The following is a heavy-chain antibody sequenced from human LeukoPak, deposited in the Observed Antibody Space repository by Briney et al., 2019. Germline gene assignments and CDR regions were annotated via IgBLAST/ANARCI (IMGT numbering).Heavy chain of an antibody. J-gene: IGHJ4*02. CDR2: IYHSGST. CDR1: GYSITSGYY. V-gene: IGHV4-38-2*02. Sequence: PSETLPLTCTVSGYSITSGYYWGWIRQPPGKGLEWIGSIYHSGSTYYNPSLKSRVTISVDTSKNQFSLKLSSVTAADTAVYYCSSVVVTAIEYWGQGILVTVSS. D-gene: IGHD2-21*02. CDR3: SSVVVTAIEY.